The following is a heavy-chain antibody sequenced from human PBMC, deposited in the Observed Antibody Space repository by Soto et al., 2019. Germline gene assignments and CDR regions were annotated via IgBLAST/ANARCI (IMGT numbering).Heavy chain of an antibody. V-gene: IGHV3-7*03. CDR3: VVRGVTKPY. CDR1: GFTFSSYS. CDR2: IKQDGSEK. D-gene: IGHD3-10*01. Sequence: LRLSCAASGFTFSSYSMNWVRQAPGKGLEWVANIKQDGSEKYYVDSVKGRFSISRDNAKNSLYLQMNSLRAEDTAVYYCVVRGVTKPYWGQGTLVTVSS. J-gene: IGHJ4*02.